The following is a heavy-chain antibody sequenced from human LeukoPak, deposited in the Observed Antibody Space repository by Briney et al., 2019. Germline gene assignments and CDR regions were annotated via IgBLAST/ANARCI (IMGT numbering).Heavy chain of an antibody. CDR3: ARDRESSSKGHFDY. CDR2: MSYDGTNI. V-gene: IGHV3-30-3*01. D-gene: IGHD2-15*01. CDR1: GFTFSSYA. Sequence: GGSLRLSCAASGFTFSSYAMHWVRQAPGRRPEWVAVMSYDGTNIFYSDSVKGRFTISRDNSKNTLFLQMNSLRVEDTAVYYCARDRESSSKGHFDYWGQGTLVTVSS. J-gene: IGHJ4*02.